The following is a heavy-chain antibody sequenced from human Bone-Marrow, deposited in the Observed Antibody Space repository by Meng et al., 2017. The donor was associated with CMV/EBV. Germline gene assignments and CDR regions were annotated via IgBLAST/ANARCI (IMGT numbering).Heavy chain of an antibody. Sequence: SVKVSCKASGYTFTNYYMHWVRQAPGQGLEWVAIINPSGGSTSYAQKFQGRVTMTRDTSTSTVYMELSSLRSEDTAVYYCARDQVFWSGYPFYYGMDVWGQGTTVTVSS. CDR2: INPSGGST. CDR1: GYTFTNYY. V-gene: IGHV1-46*01. J-gene: IGHJ6*02. D-gene: IGHD3-3*01. CDR3: ARDQVFWSGYPFYYGMDV.